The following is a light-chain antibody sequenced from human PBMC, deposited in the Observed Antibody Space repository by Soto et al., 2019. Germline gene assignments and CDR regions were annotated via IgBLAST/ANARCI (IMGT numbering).Light chain of an antibody. CDR1: QGIGDT. CDR3: QRYNNWPLT. V-gene: IGKV3-15*01. Sequence: EVVMTQSPPTLPLSPLEAASLSFRASQGIGDTLAWYQHKPGQTPRLLIYDTSTRATGVPARFSGSRSGTEFTLTINSLQSEDFAVYYCQRYNNWPLTVGGGTKVDIK. CDR2: DTS. J-gene: IGKJ4*01.